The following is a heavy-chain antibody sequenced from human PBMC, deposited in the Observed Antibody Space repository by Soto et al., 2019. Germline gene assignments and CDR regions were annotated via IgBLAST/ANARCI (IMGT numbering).Heavy chain of an antibody. Sequence: TLSPPCTVSGGSSSSGGYFWSSIRQHPGKGLEWIGYIYSSGSTYYNPSLKSRVTISVDTSKNQFSLKLSSVTAADTAVYYCARVIAAAASKAFDIWGQGTMFTVSS. CDR2: IYSSGST. V-gene: IGHV4-31*03. J-gene: IGHJ3*02. D-gene: IGHD6-13*01. CDR3: ARVIAAAASKAFDI. CDR1: GGSSSSGGYF.